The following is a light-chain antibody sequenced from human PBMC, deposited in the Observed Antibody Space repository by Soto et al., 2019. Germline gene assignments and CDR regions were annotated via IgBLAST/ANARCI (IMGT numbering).Light chain of an antibody. CDR1: QSVGRT. J-gene: IGKJ5*01. CDR3: QQRNVWPPIT. Sequence: EIVMTQSPATLSVSPGGRATLFCMASQSVGRTLAWYQQKPGQSPRLLVYGASTRANGVPDRFGGSRSGTEFTLTINNLEPEDFAVYYCQQRNVWPPITFGQGTLLEVK. V-gene: IGKV3D-15*01. CDR2: GAS.